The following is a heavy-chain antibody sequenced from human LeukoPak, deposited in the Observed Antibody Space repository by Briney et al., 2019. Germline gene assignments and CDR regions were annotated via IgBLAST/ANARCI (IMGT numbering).Heavy chain of an antibody. CDR3: ARVNLHIAVAGLWNY. CDR1: GFTFSSYG. J-gene: IGHJ4*02. Sequence: GGSLRLSCAASGFTFSSYGMSWVRQAPGKGLEWVSAISGSGGSTYYADSVKGRFTISRDNSKNTLYLQMNSLRAEDTAVYYCARVNLHIAVAGLWNYWGQGTLVTVSS. CDR2: ISGSGGST. V-gene: IGHV3-23*01. D-gene: IGHD6-19*01.